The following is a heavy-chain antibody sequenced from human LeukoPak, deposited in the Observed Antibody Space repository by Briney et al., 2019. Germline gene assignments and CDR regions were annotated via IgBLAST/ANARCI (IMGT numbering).Heavy chain of an antibody. Sequence: GGTLRLSCAASGFTFRSYVMSWVRQAPGKGLEWVSTISGSSVTTYYADSVKGRFTISRDNSKNTLYLQMNSLRAEDTAVYYCARGAYDSSGYYTPFDYWGQGTLVTVSS. CDR3: ARGAYDSSGYYTPFDY. D-gene: IGHD3-22*01. CDR2: ISGSSVTT. J-gene: IGHJ4*02. CDR1: GFTFRSYV. V-gene: IGHV3-23*01.